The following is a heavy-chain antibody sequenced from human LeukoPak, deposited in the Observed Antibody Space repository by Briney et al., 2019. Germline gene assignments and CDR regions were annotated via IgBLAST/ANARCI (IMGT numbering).Heavy chain of an antibody. J-gene: IGHJ4*02. CDR2: ISGSGTNT. V-gene: IGHV3-23*01. CDR1: GFTFSSYA. Sequence: GGSLRLSCAASGFTFSSYAMNWVRQAPGKGLEWVSGISGSGTNTYYADSVKGRSTISRDNSKNTLDLEMNSLRVEDTAVYYCAKDTVMGIAAGEFDYWGQGTLVTVSS. D-gene: IGHD6-13*01. CDR3: AKDTVMGIAAGEFDY.